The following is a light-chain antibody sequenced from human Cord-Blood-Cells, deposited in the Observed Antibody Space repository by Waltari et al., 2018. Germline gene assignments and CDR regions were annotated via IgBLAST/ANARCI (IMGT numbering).Light chain of an antibody. CDR2: AAY. CDR1: QSISSY. V-gene: IGKV1-39*01. Sequence: DIQMTQSPSSLSASVGDRVTITCRASQSISSYLNWYQQKPGKAPKLLIYAAYSLQSGVPSRVSGSGSGTDFTLTISSLQPEDFATYYCQQSYSTPTFGPVTKVDIK. J-gene: IGKJ3*01. CDR3: QQSYSTPT.